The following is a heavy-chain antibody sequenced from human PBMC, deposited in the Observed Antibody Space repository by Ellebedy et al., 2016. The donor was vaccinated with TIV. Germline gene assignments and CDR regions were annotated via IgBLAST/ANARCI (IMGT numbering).Heavy chain of an antibody. J-gene: IGHJ6*02. CDR3: ARAVWLRFDYYYGMDV. D-gene: IGHD5-12*01. CDR1: GDSVSSNSAA. CDR2: TYYRSKWYN. V-gene: IGHV6-1*01. Sequence: SQTLSLTCVISGDSVSSNSAAWNWIRQSPSRGLEWLGRTYYRSKWYNDYAVSVKSRITINQDPSRNQFSLQLNSVTPEDTAVYYCARAVWLRFDYYYGMDVWGQGTTVTVSS.